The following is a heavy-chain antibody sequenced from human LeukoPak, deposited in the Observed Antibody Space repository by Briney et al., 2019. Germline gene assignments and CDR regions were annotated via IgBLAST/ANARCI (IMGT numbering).Heavy chain of an antibody. D-gene: IGHD5-12*01. J-gene: IGHJ3*02. CDR3: ARVKWPHAFDI. CDR2: ISSSSSYI. Sequence: GGSLRLSCAASGFTFSSYSMYWVRQAPGKGLEWVSSISSSSSYIYYADSVKGRFTISRDNAKNSLYLQMNSLRAEDTAVYYCARVKWPHAFDIWGQGTMVTVSS. V-gene: IGHV3-21*01. CDR1: GFTFSSYS.